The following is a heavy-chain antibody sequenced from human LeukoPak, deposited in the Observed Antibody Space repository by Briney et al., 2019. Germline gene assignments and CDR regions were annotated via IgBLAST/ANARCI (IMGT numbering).Heavy chain of an antibody. V-gene: IGHV3-33*06. CDR3: AKRNSCGWYYFDY. CDR2: IWYDGSNK. Sequence: PGGSLRLSCAVSGFTFSSYGMHWVRQAPGKGLEWVAVIWYDGSNKYYADSVKGRFTISRDNSKNTLYLQMNSLRAEDTAVYYCAKRNSCGWYYFDYWGQGTLVTVSS. CDR1: GFTFSSYG. D-gene: IGHD6-19*01. J-gene: IGHJ4*02.